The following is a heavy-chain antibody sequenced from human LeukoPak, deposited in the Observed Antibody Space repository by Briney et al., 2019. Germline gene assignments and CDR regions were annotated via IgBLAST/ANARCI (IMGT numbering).Heavy chain of an antibody. CDR2: ISGSGGST. CDR3: ANQYYYDSSGYYYSDY. CDR1: GITFSSYA. Sequence: GGSLRLSCAAPGITFSSYAMTWVRQAPGKGLEWVSAISGSGGSTYYADSVKGRFTISRDNSKNTLYLQMNSLRAEDTAVYCCANQYYYDSSGYYYSDYWGQGTLVTVSS. D-gene: IGHD3-22*01. J-gene: IGHJ4*02. V-gene: IGHV3-23*01.